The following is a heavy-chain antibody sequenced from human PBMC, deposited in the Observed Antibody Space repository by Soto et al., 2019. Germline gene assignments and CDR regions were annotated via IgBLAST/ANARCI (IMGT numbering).Heavy chain of an antibody. CDR1: GFTFTSSA. Sequence: QMQLVQSGPEVKKPGTSVKVSCKASGFTFTSSAVQWVRQARGQRLEWIGWIVVGSGNTNYAQKFQERVTITWDMSTSTAYMELSSLRSEDTAVYYCAAEQQLAWAGGMDVWGQGTTVTVSS. V-gene: IGHV1-58*01. CDR2: IVVGSGNT. D-gene: IGHD6-13*01. J-gene: IGHJ6*02. CDR3: AAEQQLAWAGGMDV.